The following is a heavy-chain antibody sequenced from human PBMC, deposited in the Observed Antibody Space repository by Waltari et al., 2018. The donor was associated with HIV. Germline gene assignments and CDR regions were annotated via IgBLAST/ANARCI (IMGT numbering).Heavy chain of an antibody. CDR2: KKQDGSEK. CDR3: AKDWRYGDSVPVDY. Sequence: EVQLVESGGGLVQPGGSLSLSCAASGFTFISFWMGWVRQVPGKGRGWGAKKKQDGSEKYYVDSVKGRFTISRDNAKNSRYLQMNSLRAEETAVYYCAKDWRYGDSVPVDYWGQGTLVTVSS. J-gene: IGHJ4*02. CDR1: GFTFISFW. D-gene: IGHD4-17*01. V-gene: IGHV3-7*01.